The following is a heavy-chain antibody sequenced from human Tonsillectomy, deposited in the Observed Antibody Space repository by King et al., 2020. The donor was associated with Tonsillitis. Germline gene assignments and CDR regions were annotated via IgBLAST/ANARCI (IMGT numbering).Heavy chain of an antibody. CDR1: GFTFNSYG. J-gene: IGHJ4*02. CDR2: IRYDGSNK. Sequence: QVQLVESGGGVVQPGGSLRLSCAASGFTFNSYGMHWVRQAPGKGLEWVAFIRYDGSNKYYADSVKGRFTISRDNSKNTLCLQMNSLGPEDTAVYYCAKDAGGGYGHWGQGTLVTVSS. CDR3: AKDAGGGYGH. V-gene: IGHV3-30*02. D-gene: IGHD3-16*01.